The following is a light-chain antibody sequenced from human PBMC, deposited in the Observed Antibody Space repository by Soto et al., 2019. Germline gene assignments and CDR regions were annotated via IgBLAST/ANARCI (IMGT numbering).Light chain of an antibody. CDR2: EVR. V-gene: IGLV2-14*01. J-gene: IGLJ1*01. Sequence: QSALTQPASVSGSPGQSITISCTGTSSDVGGYNYVSWYQQHPGKAPKLMIYEVRNRPSGVSNRFSGSKSGNTASLTISGLQAEDEAEYYCSSYTSSSTRLYVFGTGTKVTVL. CDR1: SSDVGGYNY. CDR3: SSYTSSSTRLYV.